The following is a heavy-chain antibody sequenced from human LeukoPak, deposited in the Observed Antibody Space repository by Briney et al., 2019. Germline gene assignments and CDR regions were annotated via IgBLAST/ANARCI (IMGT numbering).Heavy chain of an antibody. CDR2: ISYDGSNK. CDR1: GFTFSSYG. D-gene: IGHD2-15*01. J-gene: IGHJ4*02. Sequence: PGRSLRLSCAASGFTFSSYGMHWVHQAPGKGLEWVAVISYDGSNKYYADSVKGRFTISRDNSKNTLYLQMNSLRAEDTAVYYCAKLGYCSGGETGCVLFDYWGQGTLVTVSS. CDR3: AKLGYCSGGETGCVLFDY. V-gene: IGHV3-30*18.